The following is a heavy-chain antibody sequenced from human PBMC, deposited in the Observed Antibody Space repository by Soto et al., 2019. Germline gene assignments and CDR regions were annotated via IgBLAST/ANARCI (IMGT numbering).Heavy chain of an antibody. CDR2: IYPGDSDT. Sequence: LGESLKISCNGSGYSFTSYWIGWVRQIPGKGLEWMGIIYPGDSDTRYSPSFQGQVTISADKSISTAYLQWSSLKASDTAMYYCARVGFRIVATIGGMDVWGQGTTVTVS. J-gene: IGHJ6*02. CDR1: GYSFTSYW. D-gene: IGHD5-12*01. CDR3: ARVGFRIVATIGGMDV. V-gene: IGHV5-51*01.